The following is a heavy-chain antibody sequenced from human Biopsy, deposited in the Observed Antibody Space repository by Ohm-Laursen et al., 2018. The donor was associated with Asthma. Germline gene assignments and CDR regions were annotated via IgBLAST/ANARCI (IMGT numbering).Heavy chain of an antibody. CDR3: AREAGSCISRTCYSLDF. CDR1: GGTFNTYV. CDR2: INSVFGTT. Sequence: ASVKVSCKSLGGTFNTYVIGWGRQAPGQGLEWMGGINSVFGTTTYPQKFQDRVTITADDSTSTVYMELSSLRSEDTAVYYCAREAGSCISRTCYSLDFWGQGTLVTVSS. J-gene: IGHJ4*02. D-gene: IGHD2-2*01. V-gene: IGHV1-69*13.